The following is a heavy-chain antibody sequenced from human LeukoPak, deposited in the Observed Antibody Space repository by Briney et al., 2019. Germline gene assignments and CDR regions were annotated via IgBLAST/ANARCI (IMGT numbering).Heavy chain of an antibody. CDR2: INHSGST. J-gene: IGHJ4*02. CDR1: GGSISSGGYY. D-gene: IGHD1-14*01. Sequence: PCETLSLTCSVSGGSISSGGYYWSWIRQPPGKGLAWIGEINHSGSTNYNPSLKSRVTISVDTSKNQFSLKLSSVTAADTAVYYCARGSIPRYRGFDSWGQGTLVTVSS. CDR3: ARGSIPRYRGFDS. V-gene: IGHV4-39*07.